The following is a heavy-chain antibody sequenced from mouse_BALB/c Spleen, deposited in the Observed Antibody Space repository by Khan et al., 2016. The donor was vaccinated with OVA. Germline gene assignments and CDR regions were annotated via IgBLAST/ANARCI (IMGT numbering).Heavy chain of an antibody. CDR1: GFSLSDYG. J-gene: IGHJ4*01. CDR2: IWGGGST. CDR3: AKRVWSYYYTLDY. V-gene: IGHV2-6-5*01. Sequence: QVHLKESGPGLVAPSQNLSITCTVSGFSLSDYGVSWIRQPPGKGLEWLGVIWGGGSTYYNSALRSRLSISKDNSKSQVFLKMSSLQSDDTAMFYCAKRVWSYYYTLDYWGQGTSVTVSS.